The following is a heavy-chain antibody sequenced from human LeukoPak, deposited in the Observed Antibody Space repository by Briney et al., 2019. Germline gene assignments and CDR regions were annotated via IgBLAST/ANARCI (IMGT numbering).Heavy chain of an antibody. CDR2: IYYSGST. Sequence: SETLSLTCTVSGGSISSSRYYWGWIRQPPGKGLEWIGSIYYSGSTYYNPSLKSRVTISVDTSKNQFSLKLSSVTAADTAVYYCARQEYSTPGENAFDIWGQGTMVTVSS. CDR3: ARQEYSTPGENAFDI. V-gene: IGHV4-39*01. CDR1: GGSISSSRYY. J-gene: IGHJ3*02. D-gene: IGHD6-6*01.